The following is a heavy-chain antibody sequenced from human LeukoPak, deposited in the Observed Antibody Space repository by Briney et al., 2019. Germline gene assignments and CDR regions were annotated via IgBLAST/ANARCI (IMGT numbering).Heavy chain of an antibody. CDR3: ARASMIVVSDAFDI. J-gene: IGHJ3*02. V-gene: IGHV1-18*01. CDR2: ISAYNGNT. D-gene: IGHD3-22*01. Sequence: GASVKVSRKASGYTFTSYGISWVRQAPGQGLEWMGWISAYNGNTNYAQKLQGRVTMTTDTSTSTAYMELRSLRSDDTAVYYCARASMIVVSDAFDIWGQGTMVTVSS. CDR1: GYTFTSYG.